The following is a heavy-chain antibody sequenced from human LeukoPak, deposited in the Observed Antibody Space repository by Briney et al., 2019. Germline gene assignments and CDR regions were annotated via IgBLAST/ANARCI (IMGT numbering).Heavy chain of an antibody. V-gene: IGHV3-30*03. CDR2: ISYDGSNK. CDR1: GFTFSSYG. J-gene: IGHJ4*02. D-gene: IGHD1-26*01. CDR3: ARFISGSYLDDY. Sequence: GGSLRLSCAASGFTFSSYGMHWVRQAPGKGLEWVAVISYDGSNKYYADSVKGRFTISRDNAKNSLYLQMNSLRAEDTAVYYCARFISGSYLDDYWGQGTLVTVSS.